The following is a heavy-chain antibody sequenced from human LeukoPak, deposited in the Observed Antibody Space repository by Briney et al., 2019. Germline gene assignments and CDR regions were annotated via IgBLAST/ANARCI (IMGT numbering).Heavy chain of an antibody. CDR3: ARDPDYYGSGSLLYGMDV. CDR2: IYTSGST. Sequence: PSETQSLTRTVSGGSISSYYWSWIRQPAGKGLEWIGRIYTSGSTNYNPSHKSRVTMSVDTSKNQFSLKLSSVTAADTAVYYCARDPDYYGSGSLLYGMDVWGQGTTVTVSS. D-gene: IGHD3-10*01. V-gene: IGHV4-4*07. J-gene: IGHJ6*01. CDR1: GGSISSYY.